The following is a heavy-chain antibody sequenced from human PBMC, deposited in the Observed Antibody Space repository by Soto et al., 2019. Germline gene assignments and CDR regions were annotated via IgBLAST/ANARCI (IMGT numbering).Heavy chain of an antibody. J-gene: IGHJ6*02. V-gene: IGHV3-49*03. Sequence: PGGSLRLSCTASGFTFGDYAMSWFRQAPGKGLEWVGFIRSKAYGGTTEYAASVKGRFTISRDDSKSIAYLQMNSLKTEDTAVYYCTKGWFGPSAYYYYGMDVWGQGTTVTVSS. CDR1: GFTFGDYA. CDR2: IRSKAYGGTT. CDR3: TKGWFGPSAYYYYGMDV. D-gene: IGHD3-10*01.